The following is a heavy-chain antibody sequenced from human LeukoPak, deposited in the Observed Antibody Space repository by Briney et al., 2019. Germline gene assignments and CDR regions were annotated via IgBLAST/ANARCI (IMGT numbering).Heavy chain of an antibody. Sequence: PGRSLRLSCAASGFTFSSYAMHWVRQAPGKGLEWVAVISYDGSNKYYADSVKGRFTISRDNAKNSLYLQMNSLRAEDTAVYYCASDSYSSGWYFDYWGQGTLVTVSS. CDR1: GFTFSSYA. CDR3: ASDSYSSGWYFDY. J-gene: IGHJ4*02. V-gene: IGHV3-30*04. D-gene: IGHD6-19*01. CDR2: ISYDGSNK.